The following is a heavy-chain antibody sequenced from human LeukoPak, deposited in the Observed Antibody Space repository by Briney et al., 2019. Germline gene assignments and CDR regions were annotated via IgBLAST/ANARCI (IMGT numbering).Heavy chain of an antibody. CDR2: IRVDESEK. CDR3: ARVSDYGDYGGGFGFDY. D-gene: IGHD4-17*01. Sequence: GGSLRLSCAASGFTFSSYGMDWIRQAPGKGLEWVANIRVDESEKNYVDSVKGRFTISRDNAKNSLYLQMNSLRAEDTAVYYCARVSDYGDYGGGFGFDYWGQGTLVTVSS. V-gene: IGHV3-7*01. J-gene: IGHJ4*02. CDR1: GFTFSSYG.